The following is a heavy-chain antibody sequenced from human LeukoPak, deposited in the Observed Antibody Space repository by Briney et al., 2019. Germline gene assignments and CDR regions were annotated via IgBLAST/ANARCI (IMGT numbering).Heavy chain of an antibody. V-gene: IGHV1-2*02. CDR3: ARDSAVVSPDGAFDI. CDR2: INPNSGGT. J-gene: IGHJ3*02. CDR1: GYTFTGYY. D-gene: IGHD4-23*01. Sequence: ASVKVSCQASGYTFTGYYMHWVRQAPGQGPEWMGWINPNSGGTNYAQKFQGRVTMTRDTSISTAYMELSRLRSDDTAVYYCARDSAVVSPDGAFDIWGQGTMVTVSS.